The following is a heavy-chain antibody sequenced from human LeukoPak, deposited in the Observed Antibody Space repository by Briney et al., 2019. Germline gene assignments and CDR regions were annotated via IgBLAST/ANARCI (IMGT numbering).Heavy chain of an antibody. D-gene: IGHD3-22*01. CDR2: INPNSGGT. J-gene: IGHJ4*02. CDR3: ARGGSDWYHYDSSGYHV. CDR1: GYTFTAYF. Sequence: ASVKVSCKASGYTFTAYFMHWVRQALGQGLEWMGWINPNSGGTNYAQKFQGRVTMTRDTSISTASMELSRLRSDDTAVYYCARGGSDWYHYDSSGYHVWGQGTLVTVSS. V-gene: IGHV1-2*02.